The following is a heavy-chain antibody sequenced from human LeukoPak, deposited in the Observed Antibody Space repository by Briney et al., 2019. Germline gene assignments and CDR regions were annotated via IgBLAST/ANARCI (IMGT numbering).Heavy chain of an antibody. D-gene: IGHD7-27*01. J-gene: IGHJ4*02. CDR1: GYTFTSHG. CDR2: ISIYSGNT. Sequence: GASVTVSCKASGYTFTSHGLSWARQAPGQGLEWMGWISIYSGNTNYAQKFQDRISMTTDTSTSTAYMGLRSLKSDDTAVYYCARDPGGTWGFDYWGQGALVTVSS. V-gene: IGHV1-18*01. CDR3: ARDPGGTWGFDY.